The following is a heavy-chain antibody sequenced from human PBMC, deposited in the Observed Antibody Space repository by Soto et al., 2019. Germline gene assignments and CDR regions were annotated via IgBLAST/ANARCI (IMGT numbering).Heavy chain of an antibody. Sequence: SETLSLTCTVSGGSISSSSYYWGWIRQPPGKGLEWIGGIYYSGSTYYNPSLKSRVTISVDTSKNQFSLKLSSVTAADTAVYYCARPRGRGLYYGMDVWGQGTTVTVSS. CDR3: ARPRGRGLYYGMDV. V-gene: IGHV4-39*01. CDR2: IYYSGST. CDR1: GGSISSSSYY. D-gene: IGHD6-25*01. J-gene: IGHJ6*02.